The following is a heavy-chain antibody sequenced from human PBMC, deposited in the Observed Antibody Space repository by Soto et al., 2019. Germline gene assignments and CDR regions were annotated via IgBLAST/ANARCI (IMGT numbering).Heavy chain of an antibody. CDR1: GGSISSGGYY. CDR2: IYYSGST. D-gene: IGHD3-22*01. Sequence: SETLSLTCTVSGGSISSGGYYWGWIRQHPGKGLEWIGYIYYSGSTYYNPSLKSRVTISVDTSKNQFSLKLSSVTAADTAVYYCARDSHYDSSGFDYWGQGTLVTVYS. J-gene: IGHJ4*02. V-gene: IGHV4-31*03. CDR3: ARDSHYDSSGFDY.